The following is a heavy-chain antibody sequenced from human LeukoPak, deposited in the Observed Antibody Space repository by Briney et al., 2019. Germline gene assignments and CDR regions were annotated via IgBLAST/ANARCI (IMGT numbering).Heavy chain of an antibody. Sequence: GGSLRLSCAASGFTFSDNYMTWVRQAPGKGLEWLSYISGNGGVIQYADSVKGRFTISRDNAKNTLYLQMNSLRAEDTSVYYCATSSYGGNFGLFDYWGQGILVTVSS. CDR1: GFTFSDNY. CDR3: ATSSYGGNFGLFDY. CDR2: ISGNGGVI. V-gene: IGHV3-11*04. J-gene: IGHJ4*02. D-gene: IGHD4-23*01.